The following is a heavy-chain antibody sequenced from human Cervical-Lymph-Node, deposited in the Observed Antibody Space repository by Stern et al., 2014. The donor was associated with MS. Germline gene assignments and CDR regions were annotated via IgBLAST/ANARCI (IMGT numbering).Heavy chain of an antibody. Sequence: DQLVESGGGVVQPGRSLRLSCAASGFTFSSYGMHWVRQAPGKGLEWVAVIWYDGSNKYYADSVKGRFTISRDNSKNTLYLQMNSLRAEDTAVYYCARDWVRGYSGYDSWYYGMDVWGQGTTVTVSS. V-gene: IGHV3-33*01. CDR1: GFTFSSYG. J-gene: IGHJ6*02. CDR2: IWYDGSNK. CDR3: ARDWVRGYSGYDSWYYGMDV. D-gene: IGHD5-12*01.